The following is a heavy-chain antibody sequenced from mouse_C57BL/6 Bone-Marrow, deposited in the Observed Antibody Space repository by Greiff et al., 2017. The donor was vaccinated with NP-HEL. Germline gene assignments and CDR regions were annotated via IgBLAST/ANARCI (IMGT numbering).Heavy chain of an antibody. Sequence: VQLQQSGAELVRPGASVKLSCTASGFNIKDYYMHWVKQRPEQGLEWIGRIDPEDGDTEYAPKFQGKATMTADTSSNTAYLQLSSLTSEDTAVYYCTTPYGKAWFAYWGQGTLVTVSA. CDR2: IDPEDGDT. D-gene: IGHD2-10*02. J-gene: IGHJ3*01. V-gene: IGHV14-1*01. CDR3: TTPYGKAWFAY. CDR1: GFNIKDYY.